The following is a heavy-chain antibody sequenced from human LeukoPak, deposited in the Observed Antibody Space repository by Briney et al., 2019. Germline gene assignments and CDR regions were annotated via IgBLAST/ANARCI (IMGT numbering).Heavy chain of an antibody. D-gene: IGHD6-13*01. J-gene: IGHJ2*01. Sequence: PSETLSLTCTVSGGSISRYYWSWIRQPPGEGLEWIGYKDYSGSTNYNRSLKSRVTISVGTSKNQFSLKLSSVTAADTAVYYCARVYYSSSYDYWYFDLWGRGTLVTVSS. CDR2: KDYSGST. CDR3: ARVYYSSSYDYWYFDL. CDR1: GGSISRYY. V-gene: IGHV4-59*01.